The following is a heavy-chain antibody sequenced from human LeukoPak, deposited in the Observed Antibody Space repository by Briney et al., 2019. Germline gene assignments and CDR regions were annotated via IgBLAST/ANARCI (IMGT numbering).Heavy chain of an antibody. CDR1: GYSISSAYY. CDR3: ARHLVGATDNFDY. J-gene: IGHJ4*02. Sequence: SETLSLTCTVSGYSISSAYYWGWIRQPPGKGLEWIGSIYHSGNTYYNPSLKSRVTVSVDTSKNQFSLKLSSVTAADTAVYYCARHLVGATDNFDYWGQGTLVTVSS. D-gene: IGHD1-26*01. CDR2: IYHSGNT. V-gene: IGHV4-38-2*02.